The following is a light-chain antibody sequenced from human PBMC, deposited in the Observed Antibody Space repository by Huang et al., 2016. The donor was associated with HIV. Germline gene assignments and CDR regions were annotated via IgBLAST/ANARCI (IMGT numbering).Light chain of an antibody. CDR3: QQYNNWPFT. CDR1: QSISRK. CDR2: GSS. Sequence: ERVMTQSPVTLSVSPGERATFSCRASQSISRKLAWYQQKPGQSPRLLIDGSSTRATGIPARFIGSGSGTEFTLTISSLHSEYFAVYYCQQYNNWPFTFGPGTRVDIK. V-gene: IGKV3-15*01. J-gene: IGKJ3*01.